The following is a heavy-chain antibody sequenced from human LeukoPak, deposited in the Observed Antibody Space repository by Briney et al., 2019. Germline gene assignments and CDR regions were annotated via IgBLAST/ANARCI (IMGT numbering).Heavy chain of an antibody. CDR2: MNLDGTAK. D-gene: IGHD4-11*01. V-gene: IGHV3-7*04. J-gene: IGHJ1*01. Sequence: GRSLRLSCAASGFTFSTFGMHWVRQAPGKGLEWVANMNLDGTAKYYVDSVKGRFTNTRDNAKNSRYLQMNTLRAEDTAVYYCARDEDSRNYKHWGQGTPVTVSS. CDR1: GFTFSTFG. CDR3: ARDEDSRNYKH.